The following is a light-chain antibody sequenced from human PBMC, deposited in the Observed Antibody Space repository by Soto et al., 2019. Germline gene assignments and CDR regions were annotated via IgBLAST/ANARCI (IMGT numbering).Light chain of an antibody. V-gene: IGKV3-20*01. CDR2: GAS. CDR3: QQYGRSPFT. J-gene: IGKJ5*01. CDR1: QSVSSNS. Sequence: EIVLTQSPGTLSSSPGEKATLSCRASQSVSSNSLAWYQQTPGQAPRLLIYGASSRATGIPDRFSGSGSGTDFTLTISRLEPEDFAVYYCQQYGRSPFTFGQGTRLEIK.